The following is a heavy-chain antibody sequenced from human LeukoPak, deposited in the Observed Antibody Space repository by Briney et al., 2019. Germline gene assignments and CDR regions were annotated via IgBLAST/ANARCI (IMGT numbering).Heavy chain of an antibody. J-gene: IGHJ5*02. CDR1: GFTFSSYS. CDR2: ISGSGGSP. CDR3: VKDVGVTSRYWFDP. Sequence: GGSLRLSCAASGFTFSSYSMNWVRQAPGKGLEWVSAISGSGGSPHYAESVKGRFTISRVNSKSTLYLQMNSLRAEDTAVFYCVKDVGVTSRYWFDPWGQGTQVTVSS. V-gene: IGHV3-23*01. D-gene: IGHD1-26*01.